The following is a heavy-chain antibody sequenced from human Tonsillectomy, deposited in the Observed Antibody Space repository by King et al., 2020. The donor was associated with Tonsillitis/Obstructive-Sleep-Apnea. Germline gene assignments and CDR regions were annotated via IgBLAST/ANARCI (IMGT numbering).Heavy chain of an antibody. V-gene: IGHV3-7*03. CDR3: ARGANPRVSSVSFDALDI. CDR2: IKQDGSTK. J-gene: IGHJ3*02. CDR1: GFTFSTYW. D-gene: IGHD5/OR15-5a*01. Sequence: DVQLVESGGGLVQPGGSLRLSCAASGFTFSTYWMMWVRQAPGRGLEWVANIKQDGSTKNYVDSVTGRFTISRDNAKRSLYLQMDSLRAEDTAVYYCARGANPRVSSVSFDALDIWGQGTMVTVSS.